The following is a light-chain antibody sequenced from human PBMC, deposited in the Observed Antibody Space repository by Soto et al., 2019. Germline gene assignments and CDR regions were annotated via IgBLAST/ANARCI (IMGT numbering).Light chain of an antibody. CDR3: QHYNSYPIT. CDR1: QGISSY. Sequence: VNLMSQSASLLSASPGDRVTISCRMSQGISSYLAWYQQKPGKAPELLIYDASSLKSGVPSRFSGSGSGTEFTLTISSLQPDDFATYYCQHYNSYPITFGQGTRLEIK. CDR2: DAS. V-gene: IGKV1D-8*03. J-gene: IGKJ5*01.